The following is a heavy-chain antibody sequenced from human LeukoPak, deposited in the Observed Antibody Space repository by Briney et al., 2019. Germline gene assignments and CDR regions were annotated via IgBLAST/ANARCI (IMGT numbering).Heavy chain of an antibody. CDR3: AREGLYAAPPDY. CDR2: ISYDGSNK. D-gene: IGHD3-16*01. CDR1: GFTFSSYA. J-gene: IGHJ4*02. Sequence: PGGSLRLPCAASGFTFSSYAMHWVRQAPGKGLEWVAVISYDGSNKYYADSVKGRFTISRDNSKNTLYLQMNSLRAEDTAVYYCAREGLYAAPPDYWGQGTLVTVSS. V-gene: IGHV3-30-3*01.